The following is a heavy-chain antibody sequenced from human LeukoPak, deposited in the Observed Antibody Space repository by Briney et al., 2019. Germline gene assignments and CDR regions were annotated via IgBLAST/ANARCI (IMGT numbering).Heavy chain of an antibody. D-gene: IGHD3-22*01. V-gene: IGHV3-48*01. Sequence: GGSLRLSCAASGFTFSSYSMNWVRQAPGKGVEGVSYISSSSSTIYYADSVKGRFTIYRDNAKNSLYLQMNSLRAEDTAVYYCARVDTMIVVDLDAFDIWGQGTMVTVSS. J-gene: IGHJ3*02. CDR3: ARVDTMIVVDLDAFDI. CDR2: ISSSSSTI. CDR1: GFTFSSYS.